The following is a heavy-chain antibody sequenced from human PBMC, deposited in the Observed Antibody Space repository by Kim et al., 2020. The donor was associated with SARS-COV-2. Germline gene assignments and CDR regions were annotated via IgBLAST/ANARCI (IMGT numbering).Heavy chain of an antibody. J-gene: IGHJ4*02. Sequence: ASLKVSCKAFENAFTDYYIHWVRQAPGHGLEWMGWINANSGGTTYAQNFQGRVTMTRDTSINTAYMELNSLRSDDTAVYFCARGANGVNDYWGQGTLVTVSS. D-gene: IGHD4-17*01. CDR2: INANSGGT. CDR3: ARGANGVNDY. V-gene: IGHV1-2*02. CDR1: ENAFTDYY.